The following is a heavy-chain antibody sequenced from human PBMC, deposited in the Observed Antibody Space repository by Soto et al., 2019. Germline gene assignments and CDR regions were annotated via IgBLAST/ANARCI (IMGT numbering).Heavy chain of an antibody. CDR1: GGSVSSGSYY. Sequence: QVQLQESGPGLVKPSETLSLTCTVSGGSVSSGSYYWSWIRQPPGKGLEWIGYIYYSENTNYNPSPQNRVNISVDTSKNQFSLKLSSVTAADTSVYYCARGGVTTVPEDAFDIWGQGTMVTVSS. CDR2: IYYSENT. CDR3: ARGGVTTVPEDAFDI. J-gene: IGHJ3*02. V-gene: IGHV4-61*01. D-gene: IGHD4-17*01.